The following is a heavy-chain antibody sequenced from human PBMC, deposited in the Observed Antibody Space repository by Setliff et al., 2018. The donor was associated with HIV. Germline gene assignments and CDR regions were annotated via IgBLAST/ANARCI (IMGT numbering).Heavy chain of an antibody. D-gene: IGHD2-21*02. CDR2: LYHSGST. CDR3: ARAMRGVVVTNMYYYYGMDV. V-gene: IGHV4-38-2*01. Sequence: TSETLSLTCAVSGYSISSGYFWGWIRQPPGKGLEWIGSLYHSGSTYYNPSLKSRVTISVDTSKNQFSLKLSSVTAADTAVYYCARAMRGVVVTNMYYYYGMDVWGQGTTVTVSS. J-gene: IGHJ6*02. CDR1: GYSISSGYF.